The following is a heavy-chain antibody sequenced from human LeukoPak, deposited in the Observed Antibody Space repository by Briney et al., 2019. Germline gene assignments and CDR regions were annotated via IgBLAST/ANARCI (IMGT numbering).Heavy chain of an antibody. CDR1: GFTFSSYS. CDR2: ISSSSSTI. V-gene: IGHV3-48*02. J-gene: IGHJ4*02. Sequence: GGSLRLSCAASGFTFSSYSMSWVRQAPGKGLEWVSYISSSSSTIYYADSMKGRFTISRDNAKNSLYLQMNSLRDEDTAVYYCATVPVGGSYFIFDYWGQGTLVTVSS. CDR3: ATVPVGGSYFIFDY. D-gene: IGHD1-26*01.